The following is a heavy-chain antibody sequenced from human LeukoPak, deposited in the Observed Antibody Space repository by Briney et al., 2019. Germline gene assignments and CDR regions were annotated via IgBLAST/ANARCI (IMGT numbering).Heavy chain of an antibody. CDR3: AKKVGYDFWSGPNYFDY. Sequence: GGSLILSCAASGFTFSSYAMSWVRQAPGKGLEWVSAISGSGGSTYYADSVKGRFTISRDNSKNTLYLQMNSLRAEDTAVYYCAKKVGYDFWSGPNYFDYWGQGTLVTVSS. J-gene: IGHJ4*02. D-gene: IGHD3-3*01. CDR1: GFTFSSYA. CDR2: ISGSGGST. V-gene: IGHV3-23*01.